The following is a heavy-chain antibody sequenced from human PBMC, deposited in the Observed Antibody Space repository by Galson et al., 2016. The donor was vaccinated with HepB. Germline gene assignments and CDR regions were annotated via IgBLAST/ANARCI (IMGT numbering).Heavy chain of an antibody. Sequence: SLRLSCAASGFTFSRYWMAWIRQAPGKGLEWVGNIKEDGSEKYYVDSVKGRFTISRDNAKNSLYLQMNSLRVEDTAVYYCARAGGRSSSWSDFWSQGTLVTVSS. D-gene: IGHD6-13*01. CDR3: ARAGGRSSSWSDF. CDR1: GFTFSRYW. CDR2: IKEDGSEK. V-gene: IGHV3-7*04. J-gene: IGHJ4*02.